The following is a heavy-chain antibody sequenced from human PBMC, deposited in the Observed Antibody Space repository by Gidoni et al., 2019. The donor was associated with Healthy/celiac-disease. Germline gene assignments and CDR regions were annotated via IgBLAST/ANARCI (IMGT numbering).Heavy chain of an antibody. CDR1: GGSFSGYY. D-gene: IGHD2-8*01. V-gene: IGHV4-34*01. Sequence: QVQLQQWGAGLLKPSETLSLTCAVYGGSFSGYYWSWIRQPPGKGLEWIGEINHSGSTNYNPSLKSRVTISVDTSKNQFSLKLSSVTAADTAVYYCARGRRRIMVYAIGAFDIWGQGTMVTVSS. J-gene: IGHJ3*02. CDR3: ARGRRRIMVYAIGAFDI. CDR2: INHSGST.